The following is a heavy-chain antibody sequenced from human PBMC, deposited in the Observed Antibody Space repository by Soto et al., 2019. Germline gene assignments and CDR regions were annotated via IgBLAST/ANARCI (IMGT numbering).Heavy chain of an antibody. CDR2: ISSSGSTI. V-gene: IGHV3-11*01. CDR1: VFIFSDYY. J-gene: IGHJ4*02. Sequence: LRLSCAASVFIFSDYYMTWIRQAPGKGLEWVSNISSSGSTIYYADSVKGRFTISRDNAKNSLYLQMNSLRAEDTAVYYCAREDDSSGSAYFDSWGQGTLVTVSS. CDR3: AREDDSSGSAYFDS. D-gene: IGHD3-22*01.